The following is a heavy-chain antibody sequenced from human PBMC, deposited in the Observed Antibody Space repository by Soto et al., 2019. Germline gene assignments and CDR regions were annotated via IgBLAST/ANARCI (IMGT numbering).Heavy chain of an antibody. Sequence: PSETLSLTCAVYGGSFSGYYCSWIRQPPGKGLEWIGEINHSGSTNYNPSLKSRVTISVDTSKNQFSLKLSSVTAADTAVYYCARGHVLWFGARVRWFDPWGQGTLVTVSS. CDR2: INHSGST. CDR3: ARGHVLWFGARVRWFDP. V-gene: IGHV4-34*01. CDR1: GGSFSGYY. D-gene: IGHD3-10*01. J-gene: IGHJ5*02.